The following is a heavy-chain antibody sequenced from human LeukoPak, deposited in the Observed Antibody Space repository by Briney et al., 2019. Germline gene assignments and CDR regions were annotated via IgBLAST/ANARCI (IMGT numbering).Heavy chain of an antibody. D-gene: IGHD2-2*01. Sequence: GGSLSLSCAASGFTFSSYSMNWVRQAPGKGLEWVSYITSSSNTLYYADSVKGRFTVSRDNAKNSLYLQMNSLRAEDTAVYYCASTTDILGYCSSTSCAFDYWGQGTLVTVSS. J-gene: IGHJ4*02. V-gene: IGHV3-48*04. CDR3: ASTTDILGYCSSTSCAFDY. CDR1: GFTFSSYS. CDR2: ITSSSNTL.